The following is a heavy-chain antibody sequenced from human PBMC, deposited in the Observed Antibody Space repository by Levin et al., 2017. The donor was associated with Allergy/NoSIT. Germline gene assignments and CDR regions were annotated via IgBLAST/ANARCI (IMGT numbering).Heavy chain of an antibody. CDR3: ARIDYYDSSGYHYDYGMDV. V-gene: IGHV4-39*01. CDR1: GGSISGSSYY. D-gene: IGHD3-22*01. CDR2: IYYRGST. J-gene: IGHJ6*02. Sequence: PSQTLSLTCTVSGGSISGSSYYWGWIRQPPGKGLEWIGSIYYRGSTYYNPSLKSRVTISVDTSKNQFSLKLRSVTAADTAVFYCARIDYYDSSGYHYDYGMDVWGQGTTVTVSS.